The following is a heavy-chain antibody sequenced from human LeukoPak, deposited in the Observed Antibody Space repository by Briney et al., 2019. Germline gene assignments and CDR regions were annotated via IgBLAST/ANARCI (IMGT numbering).Heavy chain of an antibody. CDR2: IYPGDSDT. D-gene: IGHD2/OR15-2a*01. CDR1: GYSFTSYW. J-gene: IGHJ4*02. V-gene: IGHV5-51*01. CDR3: ARHTYFNPFDY. Sequence: GASLQISCKGSGYSFTSYWIGWVRQLPGKGLEWMGIIYPGDSDTRYSPSFQGQVTISADKSISTAYLQWSRLKASDTAMYYCARHTYFNPFDYWGQGTLVTVSS.